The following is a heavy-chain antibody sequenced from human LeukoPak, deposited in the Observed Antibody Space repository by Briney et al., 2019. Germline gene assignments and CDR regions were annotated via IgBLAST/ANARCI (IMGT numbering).Heavy chain of an antibody. J-gene: IGHJ4*02. D-gene: IGHD1-26*01. V-gene: IGHV3-20*04. CDR2: INWNGGRT. CDR1: GFIFGDFA. CDR3: ARHLRPQLVGATTEAPFGY. Sequence: PGGSLRLSCAASGFIFGDFAMSWVRQAPGEGLEWVSDINWNGGRTSYADSVKGRFIISRDNTKKSLYLHMKSLRAGDTALYYCARHLRPQLVGATTEAPFGYWGQGTLVIVSS.